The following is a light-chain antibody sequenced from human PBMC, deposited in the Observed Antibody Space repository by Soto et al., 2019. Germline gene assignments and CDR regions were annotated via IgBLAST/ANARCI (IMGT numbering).Light chain of an antibody. CDR3: EELDSYART. CDR1: QGIGTY. J-gene: IGKJ1*01. Sequence: ESQWVQSPSTMTAPVGDRVTVSCRASQGIGTYLVWYQQKSGRAPTVLIYASSTLHTGVPSRFSGSGSTTDFSLTLSSLYREDVATYYCEELDSYARTFGQGTKVDIK. CDR2: ASS. V-gene: IGKV1-9*01.